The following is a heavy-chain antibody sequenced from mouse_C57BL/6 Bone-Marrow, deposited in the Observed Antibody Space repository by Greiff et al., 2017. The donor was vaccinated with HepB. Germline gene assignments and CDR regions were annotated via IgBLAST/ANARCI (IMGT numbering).Heavy chain of an antibody. CDR3: GRGDY. J-gene: IGHJ2*01. CDR1: GFTFSHFG. Sequence: EVKLQESGGGLVQPGGSQKLSCAASGFTFSHFGMHWVRQAPEKGLEWVAFISNGGNTLYYADTLKGRFTISRDNPRNTLFLQMTSLRSEDTAIYYCGRGDYWGQGTTLTVSS. CDR2: ISNGGNTL. V-gene: IGHV5-17*02.